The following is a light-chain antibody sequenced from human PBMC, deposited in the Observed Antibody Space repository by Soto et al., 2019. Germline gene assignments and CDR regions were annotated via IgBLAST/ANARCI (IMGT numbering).Light chain of an antibody. Sequence: EIVLTQSPGTLSLSPGERATLSCRASQSVSSSYLAWYQQKPGQAPRLLIYRTSNRATGIPDRFSGSGSGTDFTLTISRLEPEDFAVYWCQQYDSSPRTCGQGTKV. CDR3: QQYDSSPRT. CDR2: RTS. V-gene: IGKV3-20*01. CDR1: QSVSSSY. J-gene: IGKJ1*01.